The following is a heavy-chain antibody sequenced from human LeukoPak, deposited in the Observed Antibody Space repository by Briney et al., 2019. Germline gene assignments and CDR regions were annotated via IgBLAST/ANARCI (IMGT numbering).Heavy chain of an antibody. CDR3: ARDGLLWGYSYGNFDY. CDR1: GGTFSSYA. D-gene: IGHD5-18*01. Sequence: ASVKVSCKASGGTFSSYAISWVRQAPGQGLEWMGWISAYNGNTNYAQKLQGRVTMTTDTSTSTAYVELRSLRSDDTAVYYCARDGLLWGYSYGNFDYWGQGTLVTVSS. CDR2: ISAYNGNT. V-gene: IGHV1-18*01. J-gene: IGHJ4*02.